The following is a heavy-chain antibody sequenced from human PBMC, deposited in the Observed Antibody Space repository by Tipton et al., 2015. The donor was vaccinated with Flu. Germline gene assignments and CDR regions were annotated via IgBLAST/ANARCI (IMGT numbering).Heavy chain of an antibody. CDR3: ARVTGRGVLMVYAIQAFDI. CDR2: INWNGGST. D-gene: IGHD2-8*01. V-gene: IGHV3-20*01. J-gene: IGHJ3*02. CDR1: GFTFDDYG. Sequence: SLRLSCAASGFTFDDYGMSWVRQAPGKGLEWVSGINWNGGSTGYADSVKGRFTISRDNAKNSLYLQMNSLRAEDTALYHCARVTGRGVLMVYAIQAFDIWGQGTMVTVSS.